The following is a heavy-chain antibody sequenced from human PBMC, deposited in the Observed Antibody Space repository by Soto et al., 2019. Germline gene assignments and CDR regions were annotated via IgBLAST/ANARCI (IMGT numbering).Heavy chain of an antibody. CDR2: ISSSSSTI. V-gene: IGHV3-48*01. CDR3: ARGMVTGYYYYGMDV. J-gene: IGHJ6*02. D-gene: IGHD5-18*01. Sequence: GSLRLSCAASGFTFSSYSVNWVRQAPGKGLEWVSYISSSSSTIYYADSVKGRFTISRDNAKNSLYLQMNSLRAEDTAVYYCARGMVTGYYYYGMDVWGQGTTVTVSS. CDR1: GFTFSSYS.